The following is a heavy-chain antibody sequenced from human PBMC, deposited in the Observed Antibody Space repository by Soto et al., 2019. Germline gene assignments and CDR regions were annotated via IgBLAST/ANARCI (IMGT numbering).Heavy chain of an antibody. CDR3: AKEGSGITIFGVVIPTIFQH. V-gene: IGHV3-30*18. CDR1: GFTFSSYG. D-gene: IGHD3-3*01. J-gene: IGHJ1*01. CDR2: ISYDGSNK. Sequence: QVQLVESGGGVVQPGRSLRLSCAASGFTFSSYGMHWVRQAPGKGLEWVAVISYDGSNKYYADSVKGRFTISRDNSKNTLYLQMNSLRAEDTAVYYCAKEGSGITIFGVVIPTIFQHWGQGTLVTVSS.